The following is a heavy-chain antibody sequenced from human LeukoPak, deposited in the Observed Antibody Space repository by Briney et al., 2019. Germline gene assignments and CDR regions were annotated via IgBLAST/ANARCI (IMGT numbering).Heavy chain of an antibody. D-gene: IGHD3-10*01. V-gene: IGHV4-39*01. CDR3: ARRYYYGSGSPEY. Sequence: SETLSLTCAVSGDSISTSAYYWDWSRQPPGKGLEWIGNIYYDGNTRYNPSLKSRVTISVDRSKNQFSLKLSSVTAADTAVYYCARRYYYGSGSPEYWGQGTQATVSS. J-gene: IGHJ4*02. CDR2: IYYDGNT. CDR1: GDSISTSAYY.